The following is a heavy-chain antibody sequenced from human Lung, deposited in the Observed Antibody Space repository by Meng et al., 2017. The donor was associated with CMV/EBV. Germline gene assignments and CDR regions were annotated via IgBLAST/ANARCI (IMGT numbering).Heavy chain of an antibody. V-gene: IGHV1-2*02. CDR3: ARVQFLEKPNDAFNI. CDR1: GYTFIGYH. CDR2: INPNPNFDDT. Sequence: ASXXVSXKASGYTFIGYHIHWVRQAPGQGLEWMGWINPNPNFDDTAYAQKFQGRVTITRDMSISTAYMELTRLRPDDTAVYYCARVQFLEKPNDAFNIWGQGTMVTFSS. D-gene: IGHD2-21*01. J-gene: IGHJ3*02.